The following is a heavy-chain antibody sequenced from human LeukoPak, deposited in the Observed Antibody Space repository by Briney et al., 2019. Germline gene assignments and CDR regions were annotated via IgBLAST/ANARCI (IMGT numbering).Heavy chain of an antibody. CDR3: ARDNKISHSSGWYPGTDY. V-gene: IGHV3-74*01. D-gene: IGHD6-19*01. Sequence: PGGSLRLSCAASGFTFSSYWMHWVRQAPGKGLVWVSRINSDGSSTSYADSVKGRFTISRDNAKNTLYLQMNSLGAEDTAVYYCARDNKISHSSGWYPGTDYWGQGTLVTVSS. CDR1: GFTFSSYW. J-gene: IGHJ4*02. CDR2: INSDGSST.